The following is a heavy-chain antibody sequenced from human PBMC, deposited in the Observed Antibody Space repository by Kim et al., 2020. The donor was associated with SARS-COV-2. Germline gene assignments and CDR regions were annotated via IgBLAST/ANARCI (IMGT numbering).Heavy chain of an antibody. J-gene: IGHJ4*02. V-gene: IGHV1-69*13. CDR3: ARDEINWRFDY. D-gene: IGHD1-20*01. CDR2: IIPIFGTA. CDR1: GGTFSSYA. Sequence: SVKVSCKASGGTFSSYAISWVRQAPGQGLEWMGGIIPIFGTANYAQKFQGRVTITADESTSTAYMELSSLRSEDTAVYYCARDEINWRFDYWGQGTLVTVSS.